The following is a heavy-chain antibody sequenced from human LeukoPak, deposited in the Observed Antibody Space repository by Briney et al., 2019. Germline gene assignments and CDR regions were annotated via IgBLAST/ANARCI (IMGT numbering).Heavy chain of an antibody. D-gene: IGHD6-19*01. V-gene: IGHV4-34*01. CDR2: INHSGST. Sequence: SETLSLTCAVYGGSFSGYYWSWIRQPPGKGLEWIGEINHSGSTNYNPSLKSRVTISVDTSKNQFSLKLSSVTAADTAVYYCARVYSSGWYRDYWGQGTLVTVSS. CDR1: GGSFSGYY. J-gene: IGHJ4*02. CDR3: ARVYSSGWYRDY.